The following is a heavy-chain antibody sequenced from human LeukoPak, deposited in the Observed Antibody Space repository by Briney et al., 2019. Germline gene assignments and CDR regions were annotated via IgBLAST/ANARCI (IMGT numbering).Heavy chain of an antibody. J-gene: IGHJ3*02. Sequence: TGGSLRLSCAASGFTFSSYWMSWVRQAPGKGLEWVANIKQDGSEKYYVDSVKGRFTISRDNAKNSLYLQMNSLRAEDTAVYYCAGETPDYYDSRGDAFDIWGQGTMVTVSS. CDR2: IKQDGSEK. CDR3: AGETPDYYDSRGDAFDI. CDR1: GFTFSSYW. D-gene: IGHD3-22*01. V-gene: IGHV3-7*01.